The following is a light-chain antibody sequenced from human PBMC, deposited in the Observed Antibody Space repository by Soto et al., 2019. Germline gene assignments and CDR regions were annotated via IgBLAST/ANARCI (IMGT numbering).Light chain of an antibody. Sequence: EIVLTQSPGTMSLYPGERATLSCRASQSVSSSYLAWYQQKPGQAPRLLIYGASIRATGIPDRFSGIGYGTVFALTISILDHKDLEVYYCQQYGSSPWITFGQGTRLEIK. CDR2: GAS. J-gene: IGKJ5*01. CDR1: QSVSSSY. CDR3: QQYGSSPWIT. V-gene: IGKV3-20*01.